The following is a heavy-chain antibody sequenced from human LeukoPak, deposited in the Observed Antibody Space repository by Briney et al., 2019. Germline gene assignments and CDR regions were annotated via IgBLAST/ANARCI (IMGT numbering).Heavy chain of an antibody. CDR2: TYNSGST. D-gene: IGHD6-19*01. J-gene: IGHJ3*02. CDR1: GGSISSSY. Sequence: SETLSLTCTVSGGSISSSYRSWIRQPPGKGLEWIGYTYNSGSTNYNPSLKSRVTISVDTSKNQFSLKVNSVTAADTAVYYCAKGGGWDAFDIWGQGTMVTVSS. CDR3: AKGGGWDAFDI. V-gene: IGHV4-59*08.